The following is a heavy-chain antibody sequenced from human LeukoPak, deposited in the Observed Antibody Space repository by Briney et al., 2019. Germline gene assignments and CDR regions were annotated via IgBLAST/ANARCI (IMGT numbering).Heavy chain of an antibody. Sequence: PSETLSLTCTVSGGSISSYYWSWIRQPPGKGLEWIGYIYYSGSTNYNPSLKSRVTISVDTSKHPFSLKLSSVTAADTAVYYCARTSFYYDSSGYPLSYFDYWGQGTLVTVSS. CDR2: IYYSGST. CDR1: GGSISSYY. J-gene: IGHJ4*02. V-gene: IGHV4-59*08. D-gene: IGHD3-22*01. CDR3: ARTSFYYDSSGYPLSYFDY.